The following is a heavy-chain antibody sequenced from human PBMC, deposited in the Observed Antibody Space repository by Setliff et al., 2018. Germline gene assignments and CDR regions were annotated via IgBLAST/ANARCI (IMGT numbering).Heavy chain of an antibody. Sequence: PSETLSLTCTVSGGSISSGSNYWSWIRQPAGRGLEWIGHIDPSGNTNYHPSLKSRVTISGDTSKNQFSLKLSSVTAADTAVYYCARGTDYHGSGSYWAKDVWGLGILVTVSS. D-gene: IGHD3-10*01. V-gene: IGHV4-61*09. J-gene: IGHJ4*02. CDR3: ARGTDYHGSGSYWAKDV. CDR1: GGSISSGSNY. CDR2: IDPSGNT.